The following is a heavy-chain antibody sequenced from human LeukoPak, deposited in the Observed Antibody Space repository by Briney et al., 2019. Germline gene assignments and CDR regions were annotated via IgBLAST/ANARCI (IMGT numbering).Heavy chain of an antibody. V-gene: IGHV3-20*04. J-gene: IGHJ3*02. CDR1: GFTFDDYG. CDR3: ARVLLGGSRDAFDI. Sequence: PGGSLRLSCAACGFTFDDYGMSWVRQAPGKGLEWVSGINWNGGSTGYADSVKGRFTISRDNAKNSLYLQMNSLRAEDTALYYCARVLLGGSRDAFDIWGQGTMVTVSS. CDR2: INWNGGST. D-gene: IGHD1-26*01.